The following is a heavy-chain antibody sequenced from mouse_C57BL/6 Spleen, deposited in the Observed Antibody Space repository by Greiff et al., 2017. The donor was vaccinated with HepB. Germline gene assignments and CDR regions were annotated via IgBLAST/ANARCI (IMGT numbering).Heavy chain of an antibody. J-gene: IGHJ4*01. CDR3: ARGAFRGYAMGY. V-gene: IGHV1-18*01. CDR2: IYPNNGGT. Sequence: EVQLQQSGPELVKPGASVKISCKASGYTFTDYNMDWVKQSHGKSLEWIGEIYPNNGGTNYNQKFKGKATLTVDKSSSTAYMELRSLTSEGTAVYYCARGAFRGYAMGYRGQGTSVTVSS. CDR1: GYTFTDYN.